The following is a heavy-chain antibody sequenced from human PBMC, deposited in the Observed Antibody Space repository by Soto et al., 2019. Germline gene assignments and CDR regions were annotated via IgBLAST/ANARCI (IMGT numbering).Heavy chain of an antibody. J-gene: IGHJ5*01. V-gene: IGHV4-59*01. D-gene: IGHD3-3*01. CDR3: ARGGFNQEGLSPGWFDY. Sequence: SETLSLTCTVSGDSMSGFYCSWIRQPPGKGLDLVGYINNVGRTSYYSPSLQSRVAISLDSSKNQFSLILSSVSAADTAVYYCARGGFNQEGLSPGWFDYWGQGTLVTVSS. CDR1: GDSMSGFY. CDR2: INNVGRT.